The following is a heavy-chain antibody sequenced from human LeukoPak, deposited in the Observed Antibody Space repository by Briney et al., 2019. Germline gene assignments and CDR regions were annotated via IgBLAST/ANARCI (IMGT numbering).Heavy chain of an antibody. J-gene: IGHJ4*02. Sequence: GGSLRLSCAASGFTFSSYGMHWVRQAPGKGLEWVAVIWYDGSNKYYADSVKGRFTISRDNSKNTLYLQMNSLRAGDTAVYYCARAGSSGYYYGVLYYFDYWGQGTLVTVSS. D-gene: IGHD3-22*01. CDR1: GFTFSSYG. CDR3: ARAGSSGYYYGVLYYFDY. CDR2: IWYDGSNK. V-gene: IGHV3-33*01.